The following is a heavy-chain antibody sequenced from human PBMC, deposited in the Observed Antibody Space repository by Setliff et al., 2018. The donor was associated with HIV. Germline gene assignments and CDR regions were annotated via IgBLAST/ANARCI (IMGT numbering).Heavy chain of an antibody. CDR3: AEGRDEYKTGY. V-gene: IGHV4-59*01. J-gene: IGHJ4*02. CDR2: VYYTGST. D-gene: IGHD1-1*01. Sequence: SETLSLTCTFSSDSIRFYYWTWIRQPPGKGLEWIGNVYYTGSTNYNPSLKSRITMSLATSKNQFSLKVSSVTAAAMAVYYCAEGRDEYKTGYRGQGTLVTVSS. CDR1: SDSIRFYY.